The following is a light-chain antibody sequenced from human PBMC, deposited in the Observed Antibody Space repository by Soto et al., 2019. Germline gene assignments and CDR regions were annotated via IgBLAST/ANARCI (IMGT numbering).Light chain of an antibody. CDR1: FSNIGSNF. J-gene: IGLJ3*02. CDR3: AAWDDSLSGVV. CDR2: RNN. V-gene: IGLV1-47*01. Sequence: QSVLTQPPSASGTPGQTVTISCSGRFSNIGSNFIYWYQQLPGTAPKLLIYRNNERPSGVPDRFSASKSGTSASLAISRLRSEDEADYHCAAWDDSLSGVVFGGGTQLTVL.